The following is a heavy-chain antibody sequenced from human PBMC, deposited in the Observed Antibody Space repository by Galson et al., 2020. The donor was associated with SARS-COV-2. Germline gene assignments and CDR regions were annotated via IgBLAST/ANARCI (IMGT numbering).Heavy chain of an antibody. CDR2: IYPGDSGT. CDR1: GYSFTSYW. J-gene: IGHJ6*02. D-gene: IGHD2-15*01. CDR3: ARHSSPPALLYYYYDGMDV. Sequence: GESLKISCKGSGYSFTSYWIGWVRQMPGNGLEWMGIIYPGDSGTRYSPSFQGQVTISADKSISTAYLQWSSLKASDTAMYYCARHSSPPALLYYYYDGMDVWGQGTTVTVSS. V-gene: IGHV5-51*01.